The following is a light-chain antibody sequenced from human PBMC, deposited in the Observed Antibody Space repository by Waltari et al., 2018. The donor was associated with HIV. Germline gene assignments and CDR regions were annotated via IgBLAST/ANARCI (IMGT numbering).Light chain of an antibody. J-gene: IGLJ3*02. V-gene: IGLV3-10*01. CDR3: YSRDSSGNSWV. CDR2: EDS. Sequence: SYELTQPPSVSVSPGQTARITCSGVPLPKRSSYWYQQKSGQAPVLVIYEDSKRPSGIPERFSGSSSGTMATLTISGAQVEDEADYYCYSRDSSGNSWVFGGGTKLTVL. CDR1: PLPKRS.